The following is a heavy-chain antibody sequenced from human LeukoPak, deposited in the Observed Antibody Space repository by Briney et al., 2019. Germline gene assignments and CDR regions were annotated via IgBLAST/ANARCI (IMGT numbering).Heavy chain of an antibody. CDR3: APTNSWSYYFDY. J-gene: IGHJ4*02. CDR2: INPNSGGT. Sequence: ASVKVSCKPSGYTFTGYYIHWVRQAPGQGLEWMGWINPNSGGTTYAQKFQGRVTMTRDTSISTAYMELSRLRSDDTAVYYCAPTNSWSYYFDYWSQGTLVTVSS. CDR1: GYTFTGYY. D-gene: IGHD6-13*01. V-gene: IGHV1-2*02.